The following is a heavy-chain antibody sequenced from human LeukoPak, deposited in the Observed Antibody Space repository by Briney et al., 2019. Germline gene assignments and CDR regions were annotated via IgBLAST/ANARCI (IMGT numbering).Heavy chain of an antibody. V-gene: IGHV3-7*01. Sequence: PGGSLRLSCAASGFTFSSYWMSWVRQAPGEGLEWVANIKQDGSEKYYVDSVKGRFTISRDNAKNSLYLQMNSLRAEDTAVYYCARESKWAYNWNYLDYWGQGTLVTVSS. CDR1: GFTFSSYW. J-gene: IGHJ4*02. CDR3: ARESKWAYNWNYLDY. CDR2: IKQDGSEK. D-gene: IGHD1-20*01.